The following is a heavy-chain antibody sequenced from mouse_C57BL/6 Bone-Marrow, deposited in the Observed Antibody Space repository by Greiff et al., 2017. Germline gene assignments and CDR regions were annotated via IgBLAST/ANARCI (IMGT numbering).Heavy chain of an antibody. CDR2: LDPANGNT. J-gene: IGHJ2*01. CDR1: GFNIKNTY. CDR3: ASAYYYRFYY. D-gene: IGHD1-1*01. V-gene: IGHV14-3*01. Sequence: VQLQQSVAELVRPGASVKLSCTASGFNIKNTYLPWVKQRPEQGLEWIGSLDPANGNTKYAPKFQGKATITADTSSNTAYLQLISLTSADTAIYDSASAYYYRFYYCGQGTTLTDSS.